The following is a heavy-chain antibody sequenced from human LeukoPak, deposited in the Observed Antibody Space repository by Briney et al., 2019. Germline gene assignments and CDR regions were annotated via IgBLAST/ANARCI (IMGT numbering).Heavy chain of an antibody. J-gene: IGHJ4*02. V-gene: IGHV4-59*01. CDR1: GGSISSYY. CDR3: ARESSGYFY. Sequence: PSETLSLTCTVSGGSISSYYWSWIRQPPGKGLEWIGYIYYSGSTNYNPSLKSRVTISVDTSKNQFSLKLSSVTAADTAVYYCARESSGYFYWGQGTLVTVST. D-gene: IGHD3-22*01. CDR2: IYYSGST.